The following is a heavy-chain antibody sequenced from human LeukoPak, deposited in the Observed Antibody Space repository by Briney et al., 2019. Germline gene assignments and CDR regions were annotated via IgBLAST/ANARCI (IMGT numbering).Heavy chain of an antibody. CDR3: ASPNCSSTSCLDAFDI. CDR2: INHSGST. D-gene: IGHD2-2*01. J-gene: IGHJ3*02. CDR1: GGSFSGYY. V-gene: IGHV4-34*01. Sequence: SETLSLTCAVYGGSFSGYYWSWIRQPPGKGLEWIGEINHSGSTNYNPSLKSRVTISVDTSTNQFSLKLSSVTAADTAVYYCASPNCSSTSCLDAFDIWGQGTMVTVSS.